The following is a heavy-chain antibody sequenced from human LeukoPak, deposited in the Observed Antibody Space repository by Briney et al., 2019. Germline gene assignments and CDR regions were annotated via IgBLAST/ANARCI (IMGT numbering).Heavy chain of an antibody. CDR1: DFIVSDSH. D-gene: IGHD3-16*01. CDR3: ARGGEILDY. J-gene: IGHJ4*02. V-gene: IGHV3-53*01. CDR2: IFGADTT. Sequence: PGGSLRLSCAATDFIVSDSHMSWVREAPGTGLGWGSVIFGADTTFYADSVKGRFTISRDNLQNTVNLQMNGLGDHDTAVYYCARGGEILDYWGQGTQVTVSS.